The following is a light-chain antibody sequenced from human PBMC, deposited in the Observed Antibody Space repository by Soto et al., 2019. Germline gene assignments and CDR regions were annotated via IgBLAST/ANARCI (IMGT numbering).Light chain of an antibody. J-gene: IGKJ1*01. CDR1: QSVSNY. V-gene: IGKV3-20*01. Sequence: EIVLTQSPATLSLSPGESATLSCRASQSVSNYLAWYQQKPGQAPRLLIYHASNRATGIPARFSGSGSGTDFTLTISRLEPEDFAVYYCQQYGSSPWTFGQGTKVDIK. CDR2: HAS. CDR3: QQYGSSPWT.